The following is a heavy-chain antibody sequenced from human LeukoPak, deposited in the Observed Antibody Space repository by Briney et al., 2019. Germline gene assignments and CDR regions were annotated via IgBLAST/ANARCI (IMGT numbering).Heavy chain of an antibody. J-gene: IGHJ4*02. V-gene: IGHV3-23*01. Sequence: QPGGSLRLSCAASGFTFSSYAMIWVRQAPGKGLEWVSTTSGSGGSSYYADSVKGRFTISRDNSKNTLYLQMNSLRADDTAVYYCAKAGYSYGIPFFDYWGQGTLVTVSS. CDR2: TSGSGGSS. D-gene: IGHD5-18*01. CDR1: GFTFSSYA. CDR3: AKAGYSYGIPFFDY.